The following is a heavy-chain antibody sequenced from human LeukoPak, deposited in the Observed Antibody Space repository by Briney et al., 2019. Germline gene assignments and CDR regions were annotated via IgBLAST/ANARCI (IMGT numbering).Heavy chain of an antibody. Sequence: GGSLRLSCAASGFTFSSYEMNWVRQAPGKGLEGVSYISSSGSTIYYADSVKGRFTISRDNAKNSLYLQMNSLRAEDTAVYYCARDERHYDSSGYYSKLFDYWGQGTLVTVSS. D-gene: IGHD3-22*01. CDR1: GFTFSSYE. CDR2: ISSSGSTI. CDR3: ARDERHYDSSGYYSKLFDY. V-gene: IGHV3-48*03. J-gene: IGHJ4*02.